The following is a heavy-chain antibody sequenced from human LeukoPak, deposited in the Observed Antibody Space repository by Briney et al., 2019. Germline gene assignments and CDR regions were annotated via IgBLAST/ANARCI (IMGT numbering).Heavy chain of an antibody. V-gene: IGHV5-51*01. CDR2: IYPRDSET. J-gene: IGHJ4*02. D-gene: IGHD6-19*01. CDR1: GYSFTNYW. Sequence: GESLKISCQTYGYSFTNYWIGWVRQMPGKGLEWMGIIYPRDSETAYSPSFQGQVTISVDKSISVAYLQWSSLEVSDTALYYCATSRRSGWYFDDWGQGTLVTVSS. CDR3: ATSRRSGWYFDD.